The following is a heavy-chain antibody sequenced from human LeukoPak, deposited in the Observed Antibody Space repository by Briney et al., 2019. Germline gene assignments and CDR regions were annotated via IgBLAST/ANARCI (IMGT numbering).Heavy chain of an antibody. D-gene: IGHD3-16*01. CDR1: NGSFNGYY. Sequence: PSDPLSLTCAVYNGSFNGYYWSWIRQSPEKGLEWIGEVNQGGDTNYNPSLRRRVTISLDTSKNHFSLELMSVTAADTAIYNCARAAWNCGGVFDPWGQGTLVTVSS. V-gene: IGHV4-34*01. CDR2: VNQGGDT. J-gene: IGHJ5*02. CDR3: ARAAWNCGGVFDP.